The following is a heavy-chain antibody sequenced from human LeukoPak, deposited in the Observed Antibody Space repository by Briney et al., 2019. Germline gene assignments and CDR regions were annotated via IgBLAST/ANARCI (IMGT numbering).Heavy chain of an antibody. CDR2: IHSNSGGT. CDR3: ARVYRWLHPNDAFDI. CDR1: VYTFTGYY. V-gene: IGHV1-2*02. J-gene: IGHJ3*02. Sequence: ASVKVSCKASVYTFTGYYIHWVRQAPGQGLEWMGWIHSNSGGTNYEEKFQGRVTMTRDTSISTAYMELSRLRSDDTAVYYCARVYRWLHPNDAFDIWGQGTMVTVSS. D-gene: IGHD5-12*01.